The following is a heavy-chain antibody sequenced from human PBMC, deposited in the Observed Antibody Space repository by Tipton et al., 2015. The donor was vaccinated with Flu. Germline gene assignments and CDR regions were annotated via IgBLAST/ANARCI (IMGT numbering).Heavy chain of an antibody. Sequence: TLSLTCTVSGGSISSYYWSWIRQPPGKGLEWIGYIYYSGSTNYNPSLKSRVAMSVDTSKNQFSLKLSSVTAADTAVYYCATTARYCSSTSCYPFDYWGQGTLVTVSS. J-gene: IGHJ4*02. CDR1: GGSISSYY. CDR2: IYYSGST. D-gene: IGHD2-2*01. CDR3: ATTARYCSSTSCYPFDY. V-gene: IGHV4-59*12.